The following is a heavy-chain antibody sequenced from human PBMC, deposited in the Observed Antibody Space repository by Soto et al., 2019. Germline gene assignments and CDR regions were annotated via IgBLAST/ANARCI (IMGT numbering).Heavy chain of an antibody. J-gene: IGHJ4*02. CDR1: GFTFSSYS. V-gene: IGHV3-48*01. D-gene: IGHD1-7*01. CDR3: ARGQRYNWNYDY. CDR2: ISSSSTI. Sequence: GGSLRLSCAASGFTFSSYSMNWVRQAPGKGLEWVSYISSSSTIYYADSVKGRFTISRDNAKNSLYLQMNSLRAEDTAVYYCARGQRYNWNYDYWGQGTLVTVSS.